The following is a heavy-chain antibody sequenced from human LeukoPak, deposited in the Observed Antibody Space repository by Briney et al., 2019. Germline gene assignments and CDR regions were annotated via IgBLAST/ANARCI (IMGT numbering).Heavy chain of an antibody. V-gene: IGHV3-7*01. CDR3: ARDLAAAAPHFDY. D-gene: IGHD6-13*01. J-gene: IGHJ4*02. CDR1: GFTFSSYW. Sequence: PGGSLRLSCAASGFTFSSYWMSWVRQAPGKGLEWVANIKQDGSEKYYVDSVKGRFTISRDNAKNSLYLQMNSLRAEDTAAYYCARDLAAAAPHFDYWGQGTLVTVSS. CDR2: IKQDGSEK.